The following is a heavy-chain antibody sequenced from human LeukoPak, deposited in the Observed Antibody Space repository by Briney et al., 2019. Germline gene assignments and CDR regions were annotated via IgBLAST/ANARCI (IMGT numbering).Heavy chain of an antibody. Sequence: ASVKVSCKASGGDLNRYGISWVRLAPGQGLEWMGGIIPIFGTKNYAQRFQGRVTITTDESTSAVYMELSSLRSEDTAVYYCARDRIPAAPSYSYFYMDVWGKGTTVTVSS. V-gene: IGHV1-69*05. D-gene: IGHD6-13*01. CDR1: GGDLNRYG. CDR3: ARDRIPAAPSYSYFYMDV. J-gene: IGHJ6*03. CDR2: IIPIFGTK.